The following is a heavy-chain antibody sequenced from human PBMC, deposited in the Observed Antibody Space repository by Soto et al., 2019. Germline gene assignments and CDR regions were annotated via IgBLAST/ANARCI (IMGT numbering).Heavy chain of an antibody. CDR2: IYWNDDK. J-gene: IGHJ4*02. CDR1: GFSLSTSGVG. CDR3: ADPDGKSSGYYLEWDY. Sequence: QITLKESGPTLVKPTQTLTLTCTFSGFSLSTSGVGVGWIRQPPGKALEWLALIYWNDDKRYSPSLKSSLTITKDTSQNPVVLTMTNMDPVDTATYYCADPDGKSSGYYLEWDYWGQGTLVTVSS. V-gene: IGHV2-5*01. D-gene: IGHD3-22*01.